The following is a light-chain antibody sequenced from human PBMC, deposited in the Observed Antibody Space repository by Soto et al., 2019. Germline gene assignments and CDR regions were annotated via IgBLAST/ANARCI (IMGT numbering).Light chain of an antibody. CDR1: QSISSY. J-gene: IGKJ5*01. CDR3: QQYKSYSPIT. CDR2: AAS. V-gene: IGKV1-39*01. Sequence: DIQMTQSPSSLSASVGDRFTIACRSSQSISSYLNWYQQKPGKAPKLLIYAASSLQSGVPSRFSGSGSGTEFTLTISSLQPDDFATYYCQQYKSYSPITFGQGTRLEIK.